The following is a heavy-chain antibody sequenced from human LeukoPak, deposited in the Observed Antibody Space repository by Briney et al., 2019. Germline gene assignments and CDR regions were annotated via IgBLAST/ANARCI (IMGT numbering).Heavy chain of an antibody. CDR2: TYYRSKWYN. CDR1: GDSVSSNSAA. D-gene: IGHD3-10*01. J-gene: IGHJ5*02. Sequence: SQTLSLTCAISGDSVSSNSAAWNWIRQSPSRGLEWLGRTYYRSKWYNDYAVSVKSRITISPDTSKNQFSLQLNSVTPEDTAVYYCARDQYYGSGSYYKSVYFWFDPWGQGTLVTVSS. V-gene: IGHV6-1*01. CDR3: ARDQYYGSGSYYKSVYFWFDP.